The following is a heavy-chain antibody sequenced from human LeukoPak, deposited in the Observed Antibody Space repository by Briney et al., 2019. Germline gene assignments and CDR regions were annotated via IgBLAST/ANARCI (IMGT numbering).Heavy chain of an antibody. CDR2: VHYSRGT. Sequence: SETLSLTCTVSGGSISNHYCNWIRQSPGKELEWIGYVHYSRGTNYNPSLKSRVTISLDTSKNQFFLQLSSVTAADTAVYHCASGQGWLTDHWGRGTLVAVSS. J-gene: IGHJ5*02. CDR3: ASGQGWLTDH. V-gene: IGHV4-59*11. D-gene: IGHD5-12*01. CDR1: GGSISNHY.